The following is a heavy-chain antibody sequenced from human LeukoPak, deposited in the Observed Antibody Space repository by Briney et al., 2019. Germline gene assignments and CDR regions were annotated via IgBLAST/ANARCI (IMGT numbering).Heavy chain of an antibody. CDR3: ARDGDGYYPHFDN. CDR1: GGPINTDNY. CDR2: IYYSGGT. Sequence: PSQTLSLTCTVSGGPINTDNYWSWIRQTPGKGLEWIGHIYYSGGTFYSPSLKSRLTISTDTSKNQFSLKLTSVTAADTAVYYCARDGDGYYPHFDNWGQGTLVPVSS. D-gene: IGHD3-22*01. V-gene: IGHV4-30-4*01. J-gene: IGHJ4*02.